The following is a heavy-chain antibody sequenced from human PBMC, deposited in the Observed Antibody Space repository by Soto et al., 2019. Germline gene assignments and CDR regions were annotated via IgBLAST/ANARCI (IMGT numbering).Heavy chain of an antibody. CDR3: ARGRPNYDILNGYPYGMDV. D-gene: IGHD3-9*01. CDR2: INHSGST. Sequence: SETLSLTCAVYGGSFSGYYWSWIRQPPGKGLEWIGEINHSGSTNYNPSLKSRVTIPVDTSKNQFSLKLSSVTAADTAVYYCARGRPNYDILNGYPYGMDVWGQGTTVTVSS. J-gene: IGHJ6*02. V-gene: IGHV4-34*01. CDR1: GGSFSGYY.